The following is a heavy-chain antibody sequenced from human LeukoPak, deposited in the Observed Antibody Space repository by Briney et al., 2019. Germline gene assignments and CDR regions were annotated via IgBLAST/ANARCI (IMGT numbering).Heavy chain of an antibody. D-gene: IGHD6-13*01. V-gene: IGHV4-39*01. Sequence: SETLSLTCTVSGGSISSSYYYWGWIRQPPGKGLEWIGSIYYSGSTYYNPSLKSRVTISVDTSKNQFSLKLRSVTAADTAVYYCARGLGTHYYYYGMDVWGQGTTVTVSS. J-gene: IGHJ6*02. CDR3: ARGLGTHYYYYGMDV. CDR1: GGSISSSYYY. CDR2: IYYSGST.